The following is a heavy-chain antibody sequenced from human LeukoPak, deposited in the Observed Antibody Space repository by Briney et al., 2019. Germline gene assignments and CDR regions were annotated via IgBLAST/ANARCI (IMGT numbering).Heavy chain of an antibody. CDR2: ISGSGGST. J-gene: IGHJ4*02. CDR3: AEIYIGGAYGDQYCFDY. V-gene: IGHV3-23*01. D-gene: IGHD4-17*01. Sequence: GGSLRLSCAASGFTFSSYAMSWVRQAPGKGLEWVSAISGSGGSTNYADSGKGRLTISRDNSKSTLFLQMNSLRADDTGVYYCAEIYIGGAYGDQYCFDYWGQGTLVTVSS. CDR1: GFTFSSYA.